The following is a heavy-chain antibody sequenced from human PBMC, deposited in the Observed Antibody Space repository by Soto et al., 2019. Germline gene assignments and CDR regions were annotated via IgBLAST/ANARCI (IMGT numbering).Heavy chain of an antibody. CDR1: GLNFSGYA. Sequence: GSLRLSFEASGLNFSGYAMPWVRQAPGKGLEWVSSISGFGGHTYYADSVKGRFTVSRDTSDTTSYLPMSGLRADDAGVYFCEKAFYFDGSGLAFHIWGQGTLVTVSS. D-gene: IGHD3-22*01. CDR2: ISGFGGHT. CDR3: EKAFYFDGSGLAFHI. V-gene: IGHV3-23*01. J-gene: IGHJ3*02.